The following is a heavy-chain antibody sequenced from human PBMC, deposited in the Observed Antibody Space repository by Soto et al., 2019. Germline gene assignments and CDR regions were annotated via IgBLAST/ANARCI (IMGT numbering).Heavy chain of an antibody. CDR2: INPNSGGT. CDR3: ARGNEGDHPWEPGYYFDY. V-gene: IGHV1-2*02. CDR1: GYTFTGYY. J-gene: IGHJ4*02. Sequence: GASVKVSCKASGYTFTGYYMHWVRQAPGQGLEWMGWINPNSGGTNYAQEFQGRVTMTRDTSISTAYMELSRLRSDDTAVYYCARGNEGDHPWEPGYYFDYWGQGTLVTVSS. D-gene: IGHD3-16*01.